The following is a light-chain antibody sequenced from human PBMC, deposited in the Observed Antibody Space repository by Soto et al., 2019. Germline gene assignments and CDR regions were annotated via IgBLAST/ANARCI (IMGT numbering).Light chain of an antibody. J-gene: IGKJ2*01. CDR2: LGS. V-gene: IGKV2-28*01. CDR3: MQALQTPYT. CDR1: QSLLHSNGYNY. Sequence: DIVMTQSPLSLPVTPGEPASISCRSSQSLLHSNGYNYLDWYLQKPGQSPQLLIYLGSNRASGVPDRFSGSGSGTDFTLKISSMEAEDVGIYYCMQALQTPYTFGQGTKLEIK.